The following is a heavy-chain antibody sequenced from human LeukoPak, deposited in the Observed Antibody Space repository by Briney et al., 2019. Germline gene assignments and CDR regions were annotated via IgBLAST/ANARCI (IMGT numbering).Heavy chain of an antibody. CDR2: TFYRSKWYD. Sequence: SQTLSLSCAISGDSVSSNTAAWNWIRQSPLRGLEWLGRTFYRSKWYDDYAPSVKSRITINPDTSKNQFSLHLNSVTPEDTAVYYCAREVAGTWAFDIWGQGTMVTVS. CDR1: GDSVSSNTAA. CDR3: AREVAGTWAFDI. J-gene: IGHJ3*02. V-gene: IGHV6-1*01. D-gene: IGHD6-19*01.